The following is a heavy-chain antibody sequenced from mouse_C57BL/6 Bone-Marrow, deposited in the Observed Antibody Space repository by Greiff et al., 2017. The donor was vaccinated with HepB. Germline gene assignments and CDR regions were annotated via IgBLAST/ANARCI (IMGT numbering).Heavy chain of an antibody. Sequence: QVQLQQPGAELVMPGASVKLSCKASGYTFTSYWMHWVKQRPGQGLEWIGEIDPSDSYTNNNQKFKGKSTLTVDKSSSTAYMQLSSLTSEDSAVYYCAKALDYWGQGTTLTVSS. CDR2: IDPSDSYT. CDR3: AKALDY. CDR1: GYTFTSYW. D-gene: IGHD1-3*01. J-gene: IGHJ2*01. V-gene: IGHV1-69*01.